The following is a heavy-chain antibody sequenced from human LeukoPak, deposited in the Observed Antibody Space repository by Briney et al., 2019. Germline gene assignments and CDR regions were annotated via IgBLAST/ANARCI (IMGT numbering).Heavy chain of an antibody. CDR1: GGSISSSNW. D-gene: IGHD4-17*01. CDR3: ARVAFEDYGDYEPKMGYFDY. V-gene: IGHV4-4*02. Sequence: SGTLSLTCAVSGGSISSSNWWSWVRQPPGKGLEWIGEIYHSGSTYYNPSLKSRVTISVDTSKNQFSLKLSSVTAADTAVYYCARVAFEDYGDYEPKMGYFDYWGQGTLVTVSS. CDR2: IYHSGST. J-gene: IGHJ4*02.